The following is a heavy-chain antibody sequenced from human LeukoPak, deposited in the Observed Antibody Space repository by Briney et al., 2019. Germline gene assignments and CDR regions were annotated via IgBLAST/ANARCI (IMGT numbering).Heavy chain of an antibody. CDR1: GGSFSGYY. CDR3: ARSGPTVRGVSQYYFDY. Sequence: PSETLSLTCAVYGGSFSGYYWSWIRQPPGKGLEWIGEINHSGSTNYNPSLKSRVTISVDTSKNQFSLKLSSVTAADTAVYYCARSGPTVRGVSQYYFDYWGQGTLVTVSS. V-gene: IGHV4-34*01. CDR2: INHSGST. D-gene: IGHD3-10*01. J-gene: IGHJ4*02.